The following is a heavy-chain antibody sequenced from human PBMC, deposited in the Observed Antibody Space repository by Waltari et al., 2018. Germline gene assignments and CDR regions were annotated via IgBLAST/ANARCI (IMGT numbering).Heavy chain of an antibody. J-gene: IGHJ5*01. CDR3: AHRVLWRFDS. CDR1: GFSLTTSGVA. D-gene: IGHD2-21*01. V-gene: IGHV2-5*01. Sequence: QITLKESGPTLVKPTQTLTLTCAFSGFSLTTSGVAVGWIRHPPGKSREWLALIYGNDDKRYSPSLKTRLTITRDTSKNQVVLTMTNMDPVDTATYYCAHRVLWRFDSWGQGTLVTVSS. CDR2: IYGNDDK.